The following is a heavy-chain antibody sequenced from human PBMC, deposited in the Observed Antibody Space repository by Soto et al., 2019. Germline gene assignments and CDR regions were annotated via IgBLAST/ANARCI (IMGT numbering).Heavy chain of an antibody. CDR1: IDTFTING. Sequence: VSSPGSIDTFTINGSRCVRRAPGQGLEWMGWTSAYNGNTNYAQKLQGRVTMTTDTSTSTAYMELRSLRSDDTAVYYCARGVGVVAVDWFDPWGQRNLVNGSS. V-gene: IGHV1-18*01. CDR3: ARGVGVVAVDWFDP. CDR2: TSAYNGNT. J-gene: IGHJ5*02. D-gene: IGHD2-15*01.